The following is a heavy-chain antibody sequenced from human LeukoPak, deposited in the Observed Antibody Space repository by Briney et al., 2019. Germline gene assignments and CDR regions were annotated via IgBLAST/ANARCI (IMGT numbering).Heavy chain of an antibody. Sequence: GGSLRLSCAASGFTFSSYSMNWVRQAPGKGLEWVSSISSSSSYIYYADSVKGRFTISRDNSKNKLFLQMNSLRVEDTAVYYCARDSGPYFDRNPFDYWGQGTLVTVSS. CDR3: ARDSGPYFDRNPFDY. J-gene: IGHJ4*02. V-gene: IGHV3-21*01. CDR1: GFTFSSYS. CDR2: ISSSSSYI. D-gene: IGHD3-9*01.